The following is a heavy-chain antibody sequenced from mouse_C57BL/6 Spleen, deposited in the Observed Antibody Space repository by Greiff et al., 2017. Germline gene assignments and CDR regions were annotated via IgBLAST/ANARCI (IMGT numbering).Heavy chain of an antibody. D-gene: IGHD2-4*01. Sequence: VQLQQSGTVLARPGASVKMSCKTSGYTFTSYWMHWVKQRPGQGLEWIGAIYPGNSDTSYNQKFKGKAKLTAVTSASTAYMELSSLTNEDSAVYYCTRDDYDLAWFAYWGQGTLVTVSA. CDR1: GYTFTSYW. CDR3: TRDDYDLAWFAY. V-gene: IGHV1-5*01. J-gene: IGHJ3*01. CDR2: IYPGNSDT.